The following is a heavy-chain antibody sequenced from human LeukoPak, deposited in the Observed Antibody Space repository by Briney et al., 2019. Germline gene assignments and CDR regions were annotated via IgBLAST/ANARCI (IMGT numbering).Heavy chain of an antibody. Sequence: ASVKVSCKASGYTFTSYDINWVRQATGQGLEWMGWMNPNSGNTGYAQKFQGRVTMTRNTSISTAYMELSSLRSEGRAVYYCARPGFDWLLSDYYYYMDVWGKGTTVTVSS. V-gene: IGHV1-8*01. J-gene: IGHJ6*03. CDR3: ARPGFDWLLSDYYYYMDV. CDR1: GYTFTSYD. D-gene: IGHD3-9*01. CDR2: MNPNSGNT.